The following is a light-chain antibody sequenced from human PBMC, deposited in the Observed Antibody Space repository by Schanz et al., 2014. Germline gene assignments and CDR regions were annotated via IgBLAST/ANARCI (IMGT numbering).Light chain of an antibody. CDR3: QQYNNWPPGEST. CDR2: GAS. CDR1: HGLTSH. J-gene: IGKJ2*02. V-gene: IGKV3-15*01. Sequence: EIVMTQSPAILSVSPGERVTLPCRASHGLTSHLAWYQQKPGQAPRLLIYGASTRATGIPARFSGSGSGTEFTLTISSLQSEDFAVYYCQQYNNWPPGESTFGQGTKLEIK.